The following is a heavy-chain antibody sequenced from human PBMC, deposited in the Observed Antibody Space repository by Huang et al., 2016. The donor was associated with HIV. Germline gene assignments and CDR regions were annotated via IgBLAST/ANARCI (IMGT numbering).Heavy chain of an antibody. J-gene: IGHJ6*03. V-gene: IGHV3-53*02. Sequence: EVQLVETGGGLIQPGGSLKLSCAASGFTASANSMSWVRQAPGKGLEWVSIVYSDGNTFYADSVKGLFIISRDNSKKTMYLQMTSLRAEDTAVYYCAKIGVSDYYYYYYMDVWGKGATVTVSS. D-gene: IGHD2-8*01. CDR2: VYSDGNT. CDR3: AKIGVSDYYYYYYMDV. CDR1: GFTASANS.